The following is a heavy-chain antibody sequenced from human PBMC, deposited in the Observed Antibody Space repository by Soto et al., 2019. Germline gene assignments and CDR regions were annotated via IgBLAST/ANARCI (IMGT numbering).Heavy chain of an antibody. CDR2: IYYSGST. CDR1: GGSISSSSYY. CDR3: ASGYDILTGYPRGDYYGMDV. V-gene: IGHV4-39*01. Sequence: SETLSLTCTVSGGSISSSSYYWGWIRQPPGKGLEWIGSIYYSGSTYYNPSLKSRVTISVDTSKNQFSLKLSSVTAADTAVYYCASGYDILTGYPRGDYYGMDVWGQGTTVTVSS. D-gene: IGHD3-9*01. J-gene: IGHJ6*02.